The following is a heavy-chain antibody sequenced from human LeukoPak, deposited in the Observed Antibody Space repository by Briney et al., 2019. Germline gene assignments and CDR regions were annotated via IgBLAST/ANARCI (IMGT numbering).Heavy chain of an antibody. D-gene: IGHD5-18*01. V-gene: IGHV1-69*01. CDR3: ARSGYNYGYLYRLPFDY. Sequence: ASVKVSCKASGGTFSSYAISWVRQAPGQGLEWMGGIIPIFGTANYAQKFQGRVTITADESTSTAYMELSSLRSEDTAVYYCARSGYNYGYLYRLPFDYWGQGTLVTVSS. CDR2: IIPIFGTA. CDR1: GGTFSSYA. J-gene: IGHJ4*02.